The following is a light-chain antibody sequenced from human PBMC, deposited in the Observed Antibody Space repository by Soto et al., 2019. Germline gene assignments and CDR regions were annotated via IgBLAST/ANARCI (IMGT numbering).Light chain of an antibody. CDR3: QQYYTTPTWT. CDR2: WAS. V-gene: IGKV4-1*01. CDR1: QSVFSRFRNKNY. Sequence: DIVMTQSPDSLTLSLGERATINCKSSQSVFSRFRNKNYLAWFQQKPGQPPRLLIYWASTRESGVSDRFSGSGSGTDFTLTINSLQAEDVAVYHCQQYYTTPTWTFGQGTKVEVK. J-gene: IGKJ1*01.